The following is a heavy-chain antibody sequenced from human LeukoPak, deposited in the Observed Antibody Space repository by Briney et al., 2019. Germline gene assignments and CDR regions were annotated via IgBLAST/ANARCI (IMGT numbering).Heavy chain of an antibody. CDR3: ARDAKYYHDSSGYH. D-gene: IGHD3-22*01. J-gene: IGHJ4*02. CDR1: GFTFSGNW. V-gene: IGHV3-7*01. CDR2: IDEDGSGK. Sequence: PGGSLRLSCAASGFTFSGNWMSWVRQAPGKGLEWLANIDEDGSGKYYMDSMKGRFTISRDNARNSLYLQINSLRADDTAVYYCARDAKYYHDSSGYHWGQGTLVTVSS.